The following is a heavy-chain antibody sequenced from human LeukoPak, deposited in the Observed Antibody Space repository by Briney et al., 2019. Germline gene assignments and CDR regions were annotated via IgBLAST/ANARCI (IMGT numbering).Heavy chain of an antibody. J-gene: IGHJ4*02. V-gene: IGHV3-43*02. Sequence: AGGSLRLSCAASGFTFNDYAMHWVRQAPGKGLEWVSLISGDGGSTYYAHSVKGRFTISRDNAKNSLYLQMNSLRAEDTALHYCARGDGPIDYWGQGTLVTVSS. CDR2: ISGDGGST. CDR1: GFTFNDYA. CDR3: ARGDGPIDY.